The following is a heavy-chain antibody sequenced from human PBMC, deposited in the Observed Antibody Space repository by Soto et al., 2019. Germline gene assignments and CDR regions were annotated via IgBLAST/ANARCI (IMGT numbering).Heavy chain of an antibody. CDR1: GGSISSGGYY. CDR3: ARAGGSMVRGPGSYFDY. J-gene: IGHJ4*02. Sequence: QVQLQESGPGLVKPSQTLSLTCTVSGGSISSGGYYWSWIRQHPGKGLEWIGYIYYSGSTYYNPSLKSRGTISVDTSTNQFSLKRSSVTAADTAVYYCARAGGSMVRGPGSYFDYWGQGTLVTVSS. CDR2: IYYSGST. V-gene: IGHV4-31*03. D-gene: IGHD3-10*01.